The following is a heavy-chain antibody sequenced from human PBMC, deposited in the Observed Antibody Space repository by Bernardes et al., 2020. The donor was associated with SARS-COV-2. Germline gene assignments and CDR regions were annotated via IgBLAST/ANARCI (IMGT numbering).Heavy chain of an antibody. CDR2: IRNDRKST. D-gene: IGHD1-1*01. CDR1: IFNYNGYG. V-gene: IGHV3-30*02. J-gene: IGHJ4*02. Sequence: GGSLRLSCVASIFNYNGYGMHWVRQAPGKGLEWVALIRNDRKSTFYAESVKGRFTISRDNSRKMVFLQMTSLRVEDTAVYYCVTDGPGTHGPWNYWGQGTLVTVSS. CDR3: VTDGPGTHGPWNY.